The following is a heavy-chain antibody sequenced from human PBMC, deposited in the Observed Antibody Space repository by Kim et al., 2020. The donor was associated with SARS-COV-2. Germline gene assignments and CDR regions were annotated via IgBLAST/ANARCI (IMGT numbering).Heavy chain of an antibody. Sequence: SETLSLTCTVSGGSINSSSFSWGWIRQPPGKGLEWIGSIYYSVRTYYNPSLKSRVTISVDPSKNQFSLKLTSETAAATAVYYCAAYSSANYGMDVWGQGTTVIVSS. J-gene: IGHJ6*02. CDR3: AAYSSANYGMDV. D-gene: IGHD6-13*01. CDR1: GGSINSSSFS. V-gene: IGHV4-39*07. CDR2: IYYSVRT.